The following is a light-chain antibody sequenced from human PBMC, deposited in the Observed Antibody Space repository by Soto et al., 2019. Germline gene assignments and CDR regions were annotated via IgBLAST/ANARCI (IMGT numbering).Light chain of an antibody. CDR1: SSDVGVYNY. J-gene: IGLJ1*01. V-gene: IGLV2-11*01. Sequence: QSVLTQPRSVSGSPGQSVTISCTGTSSDVGVYNYVSWYQQYPGKAPKIMIYDVSKRPSGVPDRFSGSKSDNTASLTISGLQAEDEADYYCCSYAGSYTFVFGNGTKDNV. CDR2: DVS. CDR3: CSYAGSYTFV.